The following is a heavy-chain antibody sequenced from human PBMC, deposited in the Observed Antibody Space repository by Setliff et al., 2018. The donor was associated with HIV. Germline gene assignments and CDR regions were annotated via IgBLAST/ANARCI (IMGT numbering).Heavy chain of an antibody. D-gene: IGHD2-2*01. CDR3: ARGGSSNWYEGYFDY. CDR2: INHSGSP. CDR1: GGSFSGYY. V-gene: IGHV4-34*01. J-gene: IGHJ4*02. Sequence: SETLSLTCAVYGGSFSGYYWTWIRQPPGKGLEWIGEINHSGSPTYDPSLKGRVTILVDTSKNQFALKLSSVTAADTAVYYCARGGSSNWYEGYFDYWGQGTLVTVSS.